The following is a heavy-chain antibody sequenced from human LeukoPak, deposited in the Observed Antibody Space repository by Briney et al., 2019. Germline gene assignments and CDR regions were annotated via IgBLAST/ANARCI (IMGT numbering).Heavy chain of an antibody. Sequence: PGGSLRLSCAASGFTFSSYGMHWVRQAPGKGLEWVAFIRYDGSNKYYADSVKGRFTISRDNSKNTLYLQMNSLRAEDTAVYYCAKDAIAENRLVDYWGQGTLVTVSS. CDR2: IRYDGSNK. CDR3: AKDAIAENRLVDY. CDR1: GFTFSSYG. J-gene: IGHJ4*02. V-gene: IGHV3-30*02. D-gene: IGHD2-21*01.